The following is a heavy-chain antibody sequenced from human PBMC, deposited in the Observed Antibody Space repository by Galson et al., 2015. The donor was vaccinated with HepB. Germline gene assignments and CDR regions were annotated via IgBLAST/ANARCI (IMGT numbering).Heavy chain of an antibody. J-gene: IGHJ4*02. CDR1: GGTFSSYA. D-gene: IGHD2-15*01. CDR2: IIPIFGTA. CDR3: ARGGRILLAELDY. V-gene: IGHV1-69*13. Sequence: SVKVSCKASGGTFSSYAISWVRQAPGQGLEWMGGIIPIFGTANYAQKFQGRVTITADESTSTAYMELSSLRAEDTAVYYCARGGRILLAELDYWGQGTLVTVSS.